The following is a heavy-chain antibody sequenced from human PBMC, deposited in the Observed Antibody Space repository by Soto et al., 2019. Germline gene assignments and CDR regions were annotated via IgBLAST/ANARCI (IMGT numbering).Heavy chain of an antibody. D-gene: IGHD6-13*01. CDR1: GFTFSSYA. CDR3: AKRTPLAAAGSIYYYYMDV. CDR2: ISGSGGST. V-gene: IGHV3-23*01. J-gene: IGHJ6*03. Sequence: GGSLRLSCAASGFTFSSYAMSWVRQAPGKGLEWVSAISGSGGSTYYADSVKGRFTISRDNSKNTLYLQMNSLRAEDTAVYYCAKRTPLAAAGSIYYYYMDVWGKGTTVTVSS.